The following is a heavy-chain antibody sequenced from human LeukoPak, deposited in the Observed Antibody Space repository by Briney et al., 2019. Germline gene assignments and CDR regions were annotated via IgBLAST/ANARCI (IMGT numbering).Heavy chain of an antibody. V-gene: IGHV1-2*02. CDR2: INPNSGGT. CDR3: ARAYPRQLFDY. D-gene: IGHD6-13*01. Sequence: ASVKVSCKASGYTFTGYYMHWVRQAPGQGLEWMGWINPNSGGTNYEQKFQGRVTMTRDTSISTAYMELSRLRSDDTAVYYCARAYPRQLFDYWGQGTLVSVSS. J-gene: IGHJ4*02. CDR1: GYTFTGYY.